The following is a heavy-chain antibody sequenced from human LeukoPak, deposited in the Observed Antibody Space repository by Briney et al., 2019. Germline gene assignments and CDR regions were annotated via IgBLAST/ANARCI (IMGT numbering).Heavy chain of an antibody. Sequence: GGSLRLSCVASGFTFRSHAMHWVRQAPGKGLEWVIVISSDGTNKYYADSVKGRFTVSRDNSKNSLYLQMNSLRDEDTAVYYCATAPGGDPYYFDYWGQGTLVTVSS. V-gene: IGHV3-30-3*01. D-gene: IGHD2-21*02. CDR3: ATAPGGDPYYFDY. J-gene: IGHJ4*02. CDR2: ISSDGTNK. CDR1: GFTFRSHA.